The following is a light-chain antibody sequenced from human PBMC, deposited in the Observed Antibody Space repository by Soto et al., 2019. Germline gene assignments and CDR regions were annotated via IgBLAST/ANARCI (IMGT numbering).Light chain of an antibody. Sequence: IMMTQSPATLSVSLGDRATLSCRAGQTIYSNVAWYQQRPGQAPRLLIYRASTRATGVPARFSGSGSGTEFTPTISSLQSEDFAIYYCQQYQNLWTFGQGTKVEIK. V-gene: IGKV3-15*01. CDR2: RAS. CDR1: QTIYSN. CDR3: QQYQNLWT. J-gene: IGKJ1*01.